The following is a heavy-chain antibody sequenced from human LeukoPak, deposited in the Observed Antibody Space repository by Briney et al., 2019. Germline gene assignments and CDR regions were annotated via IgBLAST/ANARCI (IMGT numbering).Heavy chain of an antibody. Sequence: GGSLRLSCAASGFTFSSYAMSWVRQAPGKGLEWVSAISGSGGSTYYADSVKGRFTISRDNSKNTLYLQMNSLRAEDTAVYYCAKEGASSGCPHGDAFDIWGHGTMVTVSS. CDR3: AKEGASSGCPHGDAFDI. V-gene: IGHV3-23*01. CDR1: GFTFSSYA. J-gene: IGHJ3*02. CDR2: ISGSGGST. D-gene: IGHD3-22*01.